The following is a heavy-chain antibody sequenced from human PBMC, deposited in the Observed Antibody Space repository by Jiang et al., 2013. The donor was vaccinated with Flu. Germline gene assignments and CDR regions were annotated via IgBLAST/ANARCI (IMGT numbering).Heavy chain of an antibody. V-gene: IGHV3-15*01. J-gene: IGHJ4*02. CDR3: TTDLLWFGDDGAFDY. Sequence: TDYAAPVKGRFTISRDDSKNTLYLQMNSLKTEDTAVYYCTTDLLWFGDDGAFDYWGQGTLVTVSS. D-gene: IGHD3-10*01. CDR2: T.